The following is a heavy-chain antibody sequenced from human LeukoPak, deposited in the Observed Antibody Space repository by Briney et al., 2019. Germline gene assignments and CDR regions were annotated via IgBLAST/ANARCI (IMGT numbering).Heavy chain of an antibody. CDR1: GDSISSSSSY. CDR3: ARGSSHGSGSYSDY. V-gene: IGHV4-39*07. J-gene: IGHJ4*02. CDR2: IYYSGST. D-gene: IGHD3-10*01. Sequence: SETLSLTCTVSGDSISSSSSYWGWIRQPPGKGLEWIGSIYYSGSTYYNTSLKSRVTISVDTSKNQFSLKLSSVTAADTAVYYCARGSSHGSGSYSDYWGQGTLVTVSS.